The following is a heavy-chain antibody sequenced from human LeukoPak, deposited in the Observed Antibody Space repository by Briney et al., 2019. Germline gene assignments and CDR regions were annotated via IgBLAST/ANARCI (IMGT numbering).Heavy chain of an antibody. J-gene: IGHJ4*02. V-gene: IGHV3-48*02. CDR1: GFAFSDYS. Sequence: GGSLRLSCAASGFAFSDYSMNWVRQAPGKVLEWVSYISSSDNTIHYADSVKGRFTISRDNAKNSLYLEMNSLRDEDTAVYYCARVHRGYSYGRLDYWGQGTLVTVSS. CDR3: ARVHRGYSYGRLDY. D-gene: IGHD5-18*01. CDR2: ISSSDNTI.